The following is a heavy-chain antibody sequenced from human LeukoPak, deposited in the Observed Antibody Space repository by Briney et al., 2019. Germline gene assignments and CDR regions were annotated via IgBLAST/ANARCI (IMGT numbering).Heavy chain of an antibody. Sequence: GGSLRLSCAASGFTFSSYAMHWVRQAPGKGLEWVAVISYDGSNKYYADSVKGRFAISRDNSKNTLYLQMNSLRAEDTAVYYCARDGIIAARSPFFGDYYYYMDVWGKGTTVTVSS. CDR3: ARDGIIAARSPFFGDYYYYMDV. J-gene: IGHJ6*03. CDR1: GFTFSSYA. V-gene: IGHV3-30*09. D-gene: IGHD6-6*01. CDR2: ISYDGSNK.